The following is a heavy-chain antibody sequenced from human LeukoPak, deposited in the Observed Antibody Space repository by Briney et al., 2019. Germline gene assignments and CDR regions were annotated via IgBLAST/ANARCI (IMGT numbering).Heavy chain of an antibody. V-gene: IGHV1-18*04. CDR1: GYTFTGYG. CDR2: ISTNNGNT. CDR3: ARDKRTSSGWSREGFDY. J-gene: IGHJ4*02. Sequence: SLKLSCTASGYTFTGYGISWVRQAPGQGLEWMSCISTNNGNTNYVQKLKGRFTMTRDTSKNTAYLQMKSLRSDDTAVYYCARDKRTSSGWSREGFDYWGQGTLVTVSS. D-gene: IGHD6-19*01.